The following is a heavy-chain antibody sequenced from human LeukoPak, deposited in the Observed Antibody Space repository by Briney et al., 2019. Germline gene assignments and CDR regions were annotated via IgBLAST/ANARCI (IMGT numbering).Heavy chain of an antibody. V-gene: IGHV3-23*01. CDR1: GFTFSSYA. D-gene: IGHD1-26*01. J-gene: IGHJ4*02. Sequence: GGSLRLSCAASGFTFSSYAMSWVRQAPGKGLERVSAISGSGGSTYYADSVKGRFTISRDNSKNTLYLQMNSLRAEDTAVYYCAKQSGSYYSLFDYWGQGTLVTVSS. CDR2: ISGSGGST. CDR3: AKQSGSYYSLFDY.